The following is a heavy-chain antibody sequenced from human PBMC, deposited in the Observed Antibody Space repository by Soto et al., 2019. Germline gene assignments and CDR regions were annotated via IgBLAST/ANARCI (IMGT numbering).Heavy chain of an antibody. CDR2: LYYSGST. CDR1: GGSVSSYF. CDR3: ARTFLPAASLFGWYDP. J-gene: IGHJ5*02. Sequence: PSETLSLTCTVSGGSVSSYFWSWIRQPPEKGLEWIGFLYYSGSTNYNPSLKGRVTMSVDTSKNQFSLKLTSVTAADTAMYYCARTFLPAASLFGWYDPAGQGTLVTVSS. D-gene: IGHD2-2*01. V-gene: IGHV4-59*02.